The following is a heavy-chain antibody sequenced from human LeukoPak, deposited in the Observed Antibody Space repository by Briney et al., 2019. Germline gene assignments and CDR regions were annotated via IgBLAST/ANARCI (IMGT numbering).Heavy chain of an antibody. CDR2: IYHSGST. Sequence: KSSETLSLTCIVSGGSISSSSYYWGWIRQPPGKGLEWIGSIYHSGSTYYNPSLKSRVTISVDTSKNQFSLKLSSVTAADTAVYYCARGSRYSYGSFDYWGQGTLVTVSS. J-gene: IGHJ4*02. CDR1: GGSISSSSYY. CDR3: ARGSRYSYGSFDY. V-gene: IGHV4-39*07. D-gene: IGHD5-18*01.